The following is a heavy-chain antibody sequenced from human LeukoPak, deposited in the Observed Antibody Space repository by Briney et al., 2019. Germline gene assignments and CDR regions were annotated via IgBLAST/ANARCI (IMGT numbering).Heavy chain of an antibody. CDR2: ISSNGGST. J-gene: IGHJ4*02. D-gene: IGHD3-22*01. Sequence: GGSLRLSCAASGFTFSSYAMHWVRQAPGKGLEYVSAISSNGGSTYYANSVKGRFTISRDNSKNTLYLQMGSLRAEDMALYYCARDGPWYDSSGYYFPNFDYWGQGTLVTVSS. CDR3: ARDGPWYDSSGYYFPNFDY. CDR1: GFTFSSYA. V-gene: IGHV3-64*01.